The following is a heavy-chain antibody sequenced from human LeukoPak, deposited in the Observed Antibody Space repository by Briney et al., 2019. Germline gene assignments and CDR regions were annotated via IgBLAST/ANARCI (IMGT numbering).Heavy chain of an antibody. CDR2: INHSGST. J-gene: IGHJ4*02. D-gene: IGHD2-2*01. Sequence: SETLSLTCAVYGGSFSGYYWSWIRQPPGKWLEWIGEINHSGSTNYNPSLKSRVTISVDTSKNQFSLKLSSVTAADTAVYYCARVPRTTRLDYWGQGTLVTVSS. CDR3: ARVPRTTRLDY. CDR1: GGSFSGYY. V-gene: IGHV4-34*01.